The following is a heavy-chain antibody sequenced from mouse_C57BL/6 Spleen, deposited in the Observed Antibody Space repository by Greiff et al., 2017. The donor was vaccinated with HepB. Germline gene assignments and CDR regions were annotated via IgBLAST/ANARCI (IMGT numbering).Heavy chain of an antibody. D-gene: IGHD2-10*02. Sequence: EVQLQQSGPELVKPGASVKISCKASGYTFTDYYMNWVKQSHGKSLEWIGDINPNNGGTSYNQKFKGKATLTVDKSSSTAYMELRSLTSEDSAVYYCARDGGYDYAMDYWGQGTSVTVSS. V-gene: IGHV1-26*01. CDR2: INPNNGGT. J-gene: IGHJ4*01. CDR1: GYTFTDYY. CDR3: ARDGGYDYAMDY.